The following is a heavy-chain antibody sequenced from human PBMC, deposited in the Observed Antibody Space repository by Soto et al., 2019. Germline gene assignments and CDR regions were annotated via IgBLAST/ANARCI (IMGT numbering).Heavy chain of an antibody. CDR1: GLTFSRNW. Sequence: EVQLVESGGGLVQPGGSLRLACVASGLTFSRNWMTWVRQAPGKGLEWVATIKYDGSEKSYVDSVKGRFTISRDNAKNSLSLQMNRLRAEDTAVYYCARVLSAFDYFDYWGQGTLVTVSS. CDR2: IKYDGSEK. D-gene: IGHD3-3*02. J-gene: IGHJ4*02. V-gene: IGHV3-7*05. CDR3: ARVLSAFDYFDY.